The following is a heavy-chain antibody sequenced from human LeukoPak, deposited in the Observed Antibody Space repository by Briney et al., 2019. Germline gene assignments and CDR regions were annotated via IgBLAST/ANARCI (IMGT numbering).Heavy chain of an antibody. V-gene: IGHV1-69*04. CDR1: GGTFSSYA. CDR2: IIPILGIA. D-gene: IGHD3-22*01. Sequence: GASVKVSCKASGGTFSSYAISWVRQAPGQGLEWMGRIIPILGIANYAQKLQGRVTITADKSTSTAYMELSSLRSEDTAVYYCARTTYDSSGYDYWGQGTLVTVSS. J-gene: IGHJ4*02. CDR3: ARTTYDSSGYDY.